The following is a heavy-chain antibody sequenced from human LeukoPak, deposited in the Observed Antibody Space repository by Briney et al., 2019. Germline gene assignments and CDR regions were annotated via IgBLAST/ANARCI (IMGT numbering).Heavy chain of an antibody. CDR2: IIPIFGTA. CDR1: GGTFSSYA. CDR3: ARDRGIAAADTFNWFDP. D-gene: IGHD6-13*01. J-gene: IGHJ5*02. V-gene: IGHV1-69*06. Sequence: SVKVSCKASGGTFSSYAISWVRQAPGQGLEWMGGIIPIFGTANYAQKFQGRVTITADKSTSTAYMELSSLRSEDTAVYYCARDRGIAAADTFNWFDPWGQGTLVTVSS.